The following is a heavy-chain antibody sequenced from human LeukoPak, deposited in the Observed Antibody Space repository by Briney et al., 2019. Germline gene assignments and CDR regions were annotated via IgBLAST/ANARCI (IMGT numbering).Heavy chain of an antibody. Sequence: GGSLRLSCAASGFTVSSNYMTWVRQAPGKGLEWVSVIYADGSTFYADSAKGRFTISRDSSKNTLFLQMNSLRAEDTSVYYCASPSPEMTAINGWYFDLWGRGTLVTVSS. V-gene: IGHV3-66*01. J-gene: IGHJ2*01. CDR2: IYADGST. CDR3: ASPSPEMTAINGWYFDL. CDR1: GFTVSSNY. D-gene: IGHD5-24*01.